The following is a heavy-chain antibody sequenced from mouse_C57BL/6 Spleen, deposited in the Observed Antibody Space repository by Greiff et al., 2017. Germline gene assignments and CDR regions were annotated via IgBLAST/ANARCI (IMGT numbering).Heavy chain of an antibody. CDR3: AREETGGVYAMDY. V-gene: IGHV1-7*01. J-gene: IGHJ4*01. CDR1: GYTFTSYW. Sequence: VQLVESGAELAKPGASVKLSCKASGYTFTSYWMHWVKQRPGQGLEWIGYINPSSGYTKYNQKFKDKATLTADKSSSTAYMQLSSLTYEDSAVYYCAREETGGVYAMDYWGQGTSVTVSS. D-gene: IGHD4-1*01. CDR2: INPSSGYT.